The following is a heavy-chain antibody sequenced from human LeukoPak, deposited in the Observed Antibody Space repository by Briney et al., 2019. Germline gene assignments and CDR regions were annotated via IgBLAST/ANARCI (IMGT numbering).Heavy chain of an antibody. J-gene: IGHJ4*02. CDR3: AREGFGDLLFDY. D-gene: IGHD3-10*01. Sequence: GGSLRLSCAASGFTFDDYGMSWVRQAPGKGLEWVSGINWNGGSTGYADSMKGRFTISRDNAKNSLYLQMNSLRAEDTAVYYCAREGFGDLLFDYWGQGTLVTVSS. CDR2: INWNGGST. V-gene: IGHV3-20*04. CDR1: GFTFDDYG.